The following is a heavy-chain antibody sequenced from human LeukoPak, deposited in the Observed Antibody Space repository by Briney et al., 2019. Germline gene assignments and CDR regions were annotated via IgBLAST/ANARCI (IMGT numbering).Heavy chain of an antibody. Sequence: GGSLSLSCAASGFTVSNNYMSWVRQAPGKGLEWVSIIYSGGGTYYTDSVKGRFTISRDNSRNTLYLQMNSLRAEDTAVCYCARVPYGPNWGQGTLVTVSP. CDR1: GFTVSNNY. CDR2: IYSGGGT. CDR3: ARVPYGPN. D-gene: IGHD2-2*01. V-gene: IGHV3-53*01. J-gene: IGHJ4*02.